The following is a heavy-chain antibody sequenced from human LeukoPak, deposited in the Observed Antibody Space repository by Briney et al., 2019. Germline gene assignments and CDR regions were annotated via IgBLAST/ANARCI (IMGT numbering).Heavy chain of an antibody. Sequence: GGSLRLSYAASGFTFNDYYMGWIRQAPGKGLEWVSSISRGGNSIYYADSVRGRFTISRDNAKNSLFLQMNSLRAEDTALYYCARDQYLDFRGQGTLVTVSS. J-gene: IGHJ4*02. CDR1: GFTFNDYY. CDR3: ARDQYLDF. V-gene: IGHV3-11*01. CDR2: ISRGGNSI.